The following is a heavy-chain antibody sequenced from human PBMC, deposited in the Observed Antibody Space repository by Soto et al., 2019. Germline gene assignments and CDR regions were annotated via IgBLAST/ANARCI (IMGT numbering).Heavy chain of an antibody. Sequence: QVQLQESGPGLVKPSDTLSLTCAVSGYSISSSNWWGWIRQPPGKGLEWIGYIYYSGTTYYNPSLKGRVTMSVGTSKNQFFLKLTSVTAVDTAVYYCARREIQGPIDYWGQGTLVTVSS. V-gene: IGHV4-28*01. D-gene: IGHD1-26*01. CDR2: IYYSGTT. CDR3: ARREIQGPIDY. J-gene: IGHJ4*02. CDR1: GYSISSSNW.